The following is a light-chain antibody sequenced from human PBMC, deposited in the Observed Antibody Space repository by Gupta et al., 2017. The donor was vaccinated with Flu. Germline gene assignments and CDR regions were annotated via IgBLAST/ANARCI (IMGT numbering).Light chain of an antibody. CDR1: HTISSY. CDR3: QQGSNWPTT. CDR2: DVS. J-gene: IGKJ1*01. V-gene: IGKV3-11*01. Sequence: PATPPLSAAERATLAIRASHTISSYLACHQQKPGQAPRLLIHDVSNTAIGIPARFSGSASRTDFTLTISILNPEDFAAYYCQQGSNWPTTFGQGTKVEIK.